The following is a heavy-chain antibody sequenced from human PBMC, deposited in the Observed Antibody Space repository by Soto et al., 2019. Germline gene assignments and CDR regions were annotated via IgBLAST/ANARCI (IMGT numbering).Heavy chain of an antibody. CDR3: ARGSYYSGWV. J-gene: IGHJ4*02. D-gene: IGHD6-19*01. Sequence: LSCAASGFTFSSYWMHWVRQAPGKGLVWVSRINPDGSATNYADSVKGRFTISRDNAKNTLYLQMNSLRAEDTAVYYCARGSYYSGWVWGQGTLVTVSS. CDR2: INPDGSAT. V-gene: IGHV3-74*01. CDR1: GFTFSSYW.